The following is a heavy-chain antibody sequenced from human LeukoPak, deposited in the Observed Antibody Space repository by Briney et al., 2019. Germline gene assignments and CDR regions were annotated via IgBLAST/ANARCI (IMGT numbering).Heavy chain of an antibody. CDR2: IYYSGST. D-gene: IGHD6-6*01. CDR3: ARELQLVEFLLDY. J-gene: IGHJ4*02. V-gene: IGHV4-39*02. Sequence: SETLSLTCTVSGGSISSSSYYWGWIRQPPGKGLEWIGSIYYSGSTYYNPSLKSRVTISIDTSKNQFSLKLSSVTAADTAVYYCARELQLVEFLLDYWGQGTLVTVSS. CDR1: GGSISSSSYY.